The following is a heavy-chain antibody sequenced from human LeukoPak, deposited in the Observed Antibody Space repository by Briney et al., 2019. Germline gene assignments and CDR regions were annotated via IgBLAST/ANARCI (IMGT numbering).Heavy chain of an antibody. J-gene: IGHJ4*02. D-gene: IGHD3-22*01. CDR1: VDSDPSDCAA. Sequence: SQTLSLTFAFSVDSDPSDCAAWNWITQSPSRGHEWLGRTYFRSKWFTDYAVSVKSRITINPDTSKNTFSLQLNSVTREDTAVYYCGREHSSGYSEYWGQGTLVTVSS. CDR3: GREHSSGYSEY. V-gene: IGHV6-1*01. CDR2: TYFRSKWFT.